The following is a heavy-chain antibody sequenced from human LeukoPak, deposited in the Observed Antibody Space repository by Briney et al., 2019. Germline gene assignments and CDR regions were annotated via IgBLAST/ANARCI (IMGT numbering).Heavy chain of an antibody. V-gene: IGHV4-39*07. J-gene: IGHJ4*02. CDR2: IYYSGST. CDR1: GDSISSGRYY. Sequence: PSETLFLTCTVPGDSISSGRYYWDSIRQPPGKGLERIGSIYYSGSTYYNPSLKSRVTMAVDTSKNQFSLRLTSVTAADTAVYFCTREDYGDASIDYWGQGTLVTVSS. D-gene: IGHD4-17*01. CDR3: TREDYGDASIDY.